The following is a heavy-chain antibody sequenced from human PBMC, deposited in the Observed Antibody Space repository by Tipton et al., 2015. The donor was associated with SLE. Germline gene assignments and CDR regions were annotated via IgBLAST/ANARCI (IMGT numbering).Heavy chain of an antibody. Sequence: TLSLTCAVYGGSFSGYYWSWIRQPPGKGLEWIGEINHSGSTNYNPSLKSRVTISVDTSKNHFSLKLSSVTAADTAVYYCASLGRAAAVHSDYWGQGTLVTVSS. CDR3: ASLGRAAAVHSDY. D-gene: IGHD6-13*01. CDR1: GGSFSGYY. V-gene: IGHV4-34*01. J-gene: IGHJ4*02. CDR2: INHSGST.